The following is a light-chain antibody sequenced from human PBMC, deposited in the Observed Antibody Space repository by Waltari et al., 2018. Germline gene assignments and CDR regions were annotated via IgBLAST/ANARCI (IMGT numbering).Light chain of an antibody. CDR3: QQYNRYST. V-gene: IGKV1-5*03. CDR2: KAS. J-gene: IGKJ1*01. Sequence: DIQMTQSPSTLSASVGDRVAITCRASQSVNSGLAWYQQKPGKAPKFLIYKASILESGVPSRFSGSGSGTEFTLTISNLQPDDFATYYCQQYNRYSTFGQGTKVELK. CDR1: QSVNSG.